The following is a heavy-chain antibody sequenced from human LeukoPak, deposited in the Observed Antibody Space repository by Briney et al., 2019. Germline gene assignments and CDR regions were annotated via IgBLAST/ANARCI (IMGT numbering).Heavy chain of an antibody. CDR1: GFTFSGYS. Sequence: PGGSLRLSCAASGFTFSGYSMNWVRQAPGKGLEWVSYISSSGSTIYYADSVKGRFTISRDNSKNTLYLQMNSLRAEDTAVYYCARRAGAYSHPYDYWGQGTLVTVSS. CDR3: ARRAGAYSHPYDY. J-gene: IGHJ4*02. D-gene: IGHD4/OR15-4a*01. CDR2: ISSSGSTI. V-gene: IGHV3-48*01.